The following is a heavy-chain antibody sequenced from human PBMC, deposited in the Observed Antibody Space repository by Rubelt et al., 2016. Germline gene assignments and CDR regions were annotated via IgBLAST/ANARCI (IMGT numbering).Heavy chain of an antibody. CDR3: ARDSVASAYYYGMDV. CDR2: IYYSGTT. CDR1: GASISDSIYY. V-gene: IGHV4-39*07. Sequence: QLQLQESGPGLVKPSETLSLTCTVSGASISDSIYYWGWIRQPPGKGLEWIGSIYYSGTTYYNPSLKSRLTISVDTSRTQFSLKLTSVTAADTAIYYCARDSVASAYYYGMDVWGQGTTVTVSS. J-gene: IGHJ6*02.